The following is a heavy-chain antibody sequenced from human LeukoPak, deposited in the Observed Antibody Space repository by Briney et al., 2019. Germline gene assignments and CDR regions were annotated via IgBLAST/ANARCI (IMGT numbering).Heavy chain of an antibody. V-gene: IGHV3-23*01. CDR3: AKPLYADWGSFYYYYYGMDV. D-gene: IGHD3-16*01. CDR2: ISGSGGST. Sequence: PGGSLRLSCAASGFTFSSYAMSWVRQAPGKGLEWVSAISGSGGSTYYADSVKGRFTISRDNSKNTLYLQMNSLRAEDTAVYYCAKPLYADWGSFYYYYYGMDVWGQGTTVTVSS. CDR1: GFTFSSYA. J-gene: IGHJ6*02.